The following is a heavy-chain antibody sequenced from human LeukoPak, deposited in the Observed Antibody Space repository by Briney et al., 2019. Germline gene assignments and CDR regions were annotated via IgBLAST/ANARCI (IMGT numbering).Heavy chain of an antibody. CDR2: INHSGST. CDR3: ARGQGYYDSSGYVYFDY. V-gene: IGHV4-34*01. D-gene: IGHD3-22*01. Sequence: PSETLSLTCAVYGGSFSGYYWSWIRQPPGKGLEWIGEINHSGSTNYNPSLKSRVTISVDPSKNQFSLKLSSVTAADTAVYYCARGQGYYDSSGYVYFDYWGQGTLVTVSS. J-gene: IGHJ4*02. CDR1: GGSFSGYY.